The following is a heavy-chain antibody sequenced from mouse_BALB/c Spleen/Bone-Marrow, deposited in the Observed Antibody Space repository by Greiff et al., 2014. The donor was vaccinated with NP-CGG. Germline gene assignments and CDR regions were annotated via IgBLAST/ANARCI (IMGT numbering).Heavy chain of an antibody. CDR1: GYTFTDYN. CDR3: EKGYSWYFDV. D-gene: IGHD2-3*01. CDR2: IYPYNGGT. Sequence: VQLKHSGPELVKPGASVKISCRASGYTFTDYNMHWVKQSHGKSLEWIGYIYPYNGGTGYNQKFKSKTTLTVDNSSSTAYMKLRRLTSEDSAVCYSEKGYSWYFDVWGAGTTVTVSS. V-gene: IGHV1S29*02. J-gene: IGHJ1*01.